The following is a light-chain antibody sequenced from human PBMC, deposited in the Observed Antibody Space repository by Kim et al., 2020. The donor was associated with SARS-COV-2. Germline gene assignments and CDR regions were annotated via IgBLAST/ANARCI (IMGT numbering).Light chain of an antibody. CDR3: QQYNNWPLT. J-gene: IGKJ4*01. CDR1: QSVSSN. Sequence: EIVMTQSPATLSVSPGERATLSCRASQSVSSNLAWYLQRPGQAPRLLIYGASTRATGIPARFSGSGSGTEFTLTISSLQSEDFAVYYCQQYNNWPLTFGGGTKLEIK. CDR2: GAS. V-gene: IGKV3-15*01.